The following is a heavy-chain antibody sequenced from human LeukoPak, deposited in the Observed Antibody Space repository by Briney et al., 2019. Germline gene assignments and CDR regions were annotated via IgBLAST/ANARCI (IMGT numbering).Heavy chain of an antibody. Sequence: SETLSLTCGVSGASFDDYYWSWVRQIPGEGLEWLGEINHSGYTNDSPSLKSRVTLSIDTSRKQFSLNLRSVTVAHAGIYYCTRMTTVQVYWCEGTLVTVSS. J-gene: IGHJ4*02. CDR3: TRMTTVQVY. D-gene: IGHD4-17*01. V-gene: IGHV4-34*01. CDR1: GASFDDYY. CDR2: INHSGYT.